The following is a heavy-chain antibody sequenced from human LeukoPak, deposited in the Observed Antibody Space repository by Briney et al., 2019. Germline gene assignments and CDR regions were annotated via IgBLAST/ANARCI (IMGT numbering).Heavy chain of an antibody. CDR1: GGSFSGDY. CDR2: INHSGST. CDR3: ARGLIEVHRTTTSYTKDNWFDP. Sequence: SETLSLTCAVYGGSFSGDYWSWIRQSPGKGLEWIGEINHSGSTNYNPSLKSRVTISVGTSKNQFSLKLSSVTAADTAVYYCARGLIEVHRTTTSYTKDNWFDPWGQGNLVTVSS. J-gene: IGHJ5*02. D-gene: IGHD2-2*01. V-gene: IGHV4-34*01.